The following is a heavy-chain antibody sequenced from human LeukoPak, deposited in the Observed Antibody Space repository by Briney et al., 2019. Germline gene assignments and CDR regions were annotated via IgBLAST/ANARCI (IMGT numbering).Heavy chain of an antibody. V-gene: IGHV4-39*01. CDR2: IYYSGST. D-gene: IGHD3-9*01. J-gene: IGHJ5*02. CDR3: ARQLLHTYYDILTGSNRNNWFDP. Sequence: PSETLSLTCTVSGGSISSSSYYWGWIRQPPGKGLEWIGGIYYSGSTYYNPSLKSRVTISVDTSKNQFSLKLGSVTAADTAVYYCARQLLHTYYDILTGSNRNNWFDPWGQGTLVTVSS. CDR1: GGSISSSSYY.